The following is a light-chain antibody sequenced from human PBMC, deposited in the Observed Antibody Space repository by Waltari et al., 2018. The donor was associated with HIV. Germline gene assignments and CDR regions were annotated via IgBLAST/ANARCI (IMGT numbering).Light chain of an antibody. CDR2: LAS. J-gene: IGKJ1*01. Sequence: DIVMTQSPDSLAVSQGERATINCKSSQSVLYRSNNKNYLAWYQEKPGRPLKLLIYLASTPESGVPGRFRGSGSGTHFPLTISRLQAEDVSVYSCQQYYTTSQPFGQGTNVELK. V-gene: IGKV4-1*01. CDR3: QQYYTTSQP. CDR1: QSVLYRSNNKNY.